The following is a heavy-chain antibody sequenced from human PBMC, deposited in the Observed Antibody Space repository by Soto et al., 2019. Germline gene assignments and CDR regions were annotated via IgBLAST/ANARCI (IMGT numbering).Heavy chain of an antibody. CDR1: GCNLKGFG. CDR2: LWYDGNRK. CDR3: AKENTPPYFDY. V-gene: IGHV3-33*06. J-gene: IGHJ4*02. Sequence: GSLLLPCTASGCNLKGFGIHWFRQAPGKGLEWVAHLWYDGNRKNYLDSVKGRFTVYRDSSSNTVYLEMNSLRVEDTAVYYCAKENTPPYFDYWGQGALVTVSS. D-gene: IGHD2-15*01.